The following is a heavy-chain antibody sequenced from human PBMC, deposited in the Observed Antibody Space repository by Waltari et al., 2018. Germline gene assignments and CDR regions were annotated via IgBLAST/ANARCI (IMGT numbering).Heavy chain of an antibody. CDR3: ARVEEPRSYFDY. CDR2: IYYSGST. CDR1: GGSISSYY. V-gene: IGHV4-59*01. D-gene: IGHD1-1*01. Sequence: QVQLQESGPGLVKPSETLSLTCTVSGGSISSYYWSWIRQPPGKGLEWIGYIYYSGSTNYNPSLKSRVTISVDTSKNQFSLKLSSVTAADTAVYYCARVEEPRSYFDYWGQGTLVTVSS. J-gene: IGHJ4*02.